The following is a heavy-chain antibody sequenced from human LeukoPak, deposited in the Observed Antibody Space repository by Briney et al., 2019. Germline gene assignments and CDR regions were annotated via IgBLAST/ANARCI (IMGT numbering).Heavy chain of an antibody. CDR1: DGSITNND. Sequence: SETLSLTCTVSDGSITNNDWSWVRQTPGKGLEFIGYVHYSGTTNYNPSLRSRVTISVDTSKNQFSLKLSSVTAADTAVYYCGRGSSGYVIDYWGQGTLVTVSS. CDR3: GRGSSGYVIDY. V-gene: IGHV4-59*08. D-gene: IGHD3-22*01. CDR2: VHYSGTT. J-gene: IGHJ4*02.